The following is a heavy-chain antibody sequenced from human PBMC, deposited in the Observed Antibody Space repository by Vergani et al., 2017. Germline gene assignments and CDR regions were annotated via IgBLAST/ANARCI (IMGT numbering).Heavy chain of an antibody. CDR1: GGSLSSYY. CDR3: AATYYYGSGSLDY. V-gene: IGHV4-59*01. J-gene: IGHJ4*02. CDR2: IYYSGST. D-gene: IGHD3-10*01. Sequence: QVQLQESGPGLVKPSETLSLTCTVPGGSLSSYYWSWIRQPPGKGLEWIGYIYYSGSTNYNPPLKSRVTISVDTSKNQFSLKLSSVTAADTAVYYCAATYYYGSGSLDYWGQGTLVTVSS.